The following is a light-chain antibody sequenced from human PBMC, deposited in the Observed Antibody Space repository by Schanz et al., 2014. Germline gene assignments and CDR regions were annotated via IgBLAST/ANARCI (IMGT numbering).Light chain of an antibody. Sequence: QVVLTQSPSASASLGASVKLTCTLSSGHSTYAIAWHQQQAEKGPRFLMNLNSDGSHSKGDGIPDRFSGSSSGAERFLTISSLQSEDEAVYYCQTWGTGIRVFGGGTKLTVL. CDR3: QTWGTGIRV. CDR1: SGHSTYA. CDR2: LNSDGSH. V-gene: IGLV4-69*01. J-gene: IGLJ2*01.